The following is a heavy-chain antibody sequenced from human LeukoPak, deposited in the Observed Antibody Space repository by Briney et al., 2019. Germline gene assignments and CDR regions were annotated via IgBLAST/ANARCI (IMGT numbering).Heavy chain of an antibody. Sequence: SETLTLTCTVSGGSLSSYYWSWIRQPAGKGLEWIGRIYSSGSTNYNPSLKSRVTMSVDTSKNQFSPKLSSVTAADTAVYYCARGQYHLLYWYFDLWGRGTLVTVSS. CDR1: GGSLSSYY. V-gene: IGHV4-4*07. CDR2: IYSSGST. CDR3: ARGQYHLLYWYFDL. D-gene: IGHD2-2*01. J-gene: IGHJ2*01.